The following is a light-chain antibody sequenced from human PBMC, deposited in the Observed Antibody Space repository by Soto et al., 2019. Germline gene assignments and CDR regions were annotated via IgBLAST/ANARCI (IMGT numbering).Light chain of an antibody. J-gene: IGLJ1*01. CDR3: QSYDSSLSDLYV. CDR1: SSNIGAGYD. CDR2: GNS. Sequence: QSVLTEPPSVSADPGQRVTISCTGSSSNIGAGYDVHWYQQLPGTAPKLLIYGNSNRPSGVPDRFSGSKSGTSASLAITGLQAEDEADYYCQSYDSSLSDLYVFGTGTKVTVL. V-gene: IGLV1-40*01.